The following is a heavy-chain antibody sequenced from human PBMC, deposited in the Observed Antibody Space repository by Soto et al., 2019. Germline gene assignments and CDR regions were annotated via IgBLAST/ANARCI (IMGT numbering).Heavy chain of an antibody. Sequence: ASVKVSCKASGYTLTSYGVSWVRQAPGQGLEWTGWISAYNGNTNYAQKLQGRVTMTTDTSKSTAYMELRSLRSDDTAVYYCARDDCSSTSCYAPSSAFDIWGQGTIVTVSS. CDR2: ISAYNGNT. CDR1: GYTLTSYG. D-gene: IGHD2-2*01. CDR3: ARDDCSSTSCYAPSSAFDI. J-gene: IGHJ3*02. V-gene: IGHV1-18*01.